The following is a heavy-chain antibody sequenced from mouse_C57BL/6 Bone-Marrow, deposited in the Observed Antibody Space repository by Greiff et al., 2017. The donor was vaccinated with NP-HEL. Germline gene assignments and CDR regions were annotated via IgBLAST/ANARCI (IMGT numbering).Heavy chain of an antibody. Sequence: QVQLQQSGAELVRPGASVTLSCKASGYTFTDYEMHWVKQTPVHGLEWNGAIDPETGGTAYNQKFKGKAILTADKSSSTAYMELRSLTSEDSAVYYCTRWTVVAYYFDYWGQGTTLTVSS. J-gene: IGHJ2*01. V-gene: IGHV1-15*01. CDR3: TRWTVVAYYFDY. CDR1: GYTFTDYE. D-gene: IGHD1-1*01. CDR2: IDPETGGT.